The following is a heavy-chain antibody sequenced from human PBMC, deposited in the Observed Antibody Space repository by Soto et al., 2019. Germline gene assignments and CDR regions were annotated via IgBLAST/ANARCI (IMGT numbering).Heavy chain of an antibody. D-gene: IGHD6-19*01. CDR2: ISGSSRYI. Sequence: EVQLVEPGGGLVKPGGSLRVSCAASGFTFSSYSMNWVRQAPGKGLEWVSSISGSSRYIYYADAVKGRFTISRDNAKNSLYLQMNSLRVEDTAVYYCATVTRSGWDWGQGTLVTVSS. J-gene: IGHJ4*02. V-gene: IGHV3-21*01. CDR3: ATVTRSGWD. CDR1: GFTFSSYS.